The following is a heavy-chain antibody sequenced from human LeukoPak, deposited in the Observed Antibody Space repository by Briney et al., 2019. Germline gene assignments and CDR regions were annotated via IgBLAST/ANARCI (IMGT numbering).Heavy chain of an antibody. V-gene: IGHV1-2*02. Sequence: ASVKVSCKASGYTFTGYYMHWVRQAPGQGLEWMGWSNPNSGGTNYAQKFQGRVTMTRGTSISTAYMELSRLRSDDTAVYYCARDQKLRFLDWLPAPFHAWGQGTLVTVSS. CDR2: SNPNSGGT. CDR3: ARDQKLRFLDWLPAPFHA. J-gene: IGHJ5*02. CDR1: GYTFTGYY. D-gene: IGHD3-3*01.